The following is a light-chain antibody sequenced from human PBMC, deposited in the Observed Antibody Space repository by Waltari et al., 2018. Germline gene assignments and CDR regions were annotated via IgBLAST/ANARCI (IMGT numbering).Light chain of an antibody. CDR3: SSYADNYFYV. V-gene: IGLV2-14*01. CDR1: SSDVGSYKY. J-gene: IGLJ1*01. CDR2: EVS. Sequence: QSALTQPASVSGSPGQSITISCTGTSSDVGSYKYVSWYQQHPGKTPNPMIYEVSNRPSGVSNRFSGSKSGKTASLTISGLQAEDEADYYCSSYADNYFYVFGTGTKVTVL.